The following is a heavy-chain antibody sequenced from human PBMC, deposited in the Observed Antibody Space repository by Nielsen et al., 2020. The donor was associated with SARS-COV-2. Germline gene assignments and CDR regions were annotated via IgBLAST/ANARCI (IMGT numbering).Heavy chain of an antibody. CDR2: INPNSGGT. V-gene: IGHV1-2*02. CDR3: ARDTTTVTTVRWRDALDM. CDR1: GYTFTGYY. D-gene: IGHD4-17*01. Sequence: ASVKVSCKASGYTFTGYYMHWVRQAPGQGLEWMGWINPNSGGTNYAQKFQGRVTMTRDTSISTAYMELSRLRSDDTAVYYCARDTTTVTTVRWRDALDMWAKGQWSPSLQ. J-gene: IGHJ3*02.